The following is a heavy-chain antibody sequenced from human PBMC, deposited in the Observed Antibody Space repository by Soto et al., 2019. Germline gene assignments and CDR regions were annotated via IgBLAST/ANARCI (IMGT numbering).Heavy chain of an antibody. J-gene: IGHJ4*02. CDR1: GIIFSDAR. CDR3: RTQWLD. CDR2: IKKKADGGTA. Sequence: PGGSLRLSCAASGIIFSDARMSWVRQAPGKGLEWVGLIKKKADGGTAVYAAPLKGRFTISRDDSKNTLYLEMNSLKTEDTAVYYCRTQWLDWGQGTLVTVSS. D-gene: IGHD6-19*01. V-gene: IGHV3-15*01.